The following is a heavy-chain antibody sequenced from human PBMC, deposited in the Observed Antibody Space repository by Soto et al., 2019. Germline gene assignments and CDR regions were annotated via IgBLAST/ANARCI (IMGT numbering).Heavy chain of an antibody. J-gene: IGHJ4*02. D-gene: IGHD3-9*01. CDR1: GGTFSSYA. CDR3: ASRGSRYYDILTGYRGYFDY. Sequence: QVQLVQSGAEVKKPGSSVKVSCKASGGTFSSYAISWVRQAPGQGLEWMGGIIPIFGTANYAQKFQGRVRITADESTSTAYMELSSLRSEDTAVYYCASRGSRYYDILTGYRGYFDYWGQGTLVTVSS. CDR2: IIPIFGTA. V-gene: IGHV1-69*01.